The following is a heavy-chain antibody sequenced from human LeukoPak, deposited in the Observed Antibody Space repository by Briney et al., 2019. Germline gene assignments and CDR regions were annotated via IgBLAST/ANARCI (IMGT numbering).Heavy chain of an antibody. CDR2: ISSASTNI. J-gene: IGHJ4*02. D-gene: IGHD4-23*01. V-gene: IGHV3-48*02. CDR3: ARAVGGSPGH. Sequence: PGGSLRLSCAASGFTSSSYTMQWVRQAPGKGLEWVSSISSASTNIYYADSVHGRFTISRDNAKNSLYLQMNSLRDEDTAVYYCARAVGGSPGHWGQGTLVTVSS. CDR1: GFTSSSYT.